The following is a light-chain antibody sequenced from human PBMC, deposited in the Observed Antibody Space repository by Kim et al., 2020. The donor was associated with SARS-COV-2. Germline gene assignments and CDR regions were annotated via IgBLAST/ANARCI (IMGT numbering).Light chain of an antibody. V-gene: IGLV2-11*01. CDR3: CSYVGSYTYV. J-gene: IGLJ1*01. CDR1: SRDGGGYNY. Sequence: GPSAAIPCTGTSRDGGGYNYVSWYQQRPGTAPKLMIYDVSKRPSGVPDRCSGSKSGNTASLTISGLQAEDEADYYCCSYVGSYTYVFGTGTKVTVL. CDR2: DVS.